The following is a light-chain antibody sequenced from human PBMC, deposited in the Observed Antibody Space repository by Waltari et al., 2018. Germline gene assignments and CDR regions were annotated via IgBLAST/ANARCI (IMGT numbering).Light chain of an antibody. V-gene: IGKV4-1*01. CDR3: QQYYSIVPCA. CDR2: WAS. J-gene: IGKJ3*01. CDR1: QSVLYSSNNKNY. Sequence: DIVMTQSPDSLAVSLGERATMNCQSSQSVLYSSNNKNYLAWYQQKPGQPPKLLIYWASTRESGVPDRFSGSGSGTDFTLTISSVQAEDVAVYYCQQYYSIVPCAFGPGTKVDIK.